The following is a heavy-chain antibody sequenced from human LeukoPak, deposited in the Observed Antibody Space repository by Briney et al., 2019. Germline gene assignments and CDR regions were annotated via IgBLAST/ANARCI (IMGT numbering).Heavy chain of an antibody. J-gene: IGHJ4*02. Sequence: HSTPPAPSTHLDTLPLLSYDGSNKHYADSVKGRFTISRDNSKNTLYLQMNSLRAEDTAVYYCARDPSSGYQLLPFDYWGQGTLVTVSS. D-gene: IGHD2-2*01. CDR2: LSYDGSNK. V-gene: IGHV3-30*04. CDR3: ARDPSSGYQLLPFDY.